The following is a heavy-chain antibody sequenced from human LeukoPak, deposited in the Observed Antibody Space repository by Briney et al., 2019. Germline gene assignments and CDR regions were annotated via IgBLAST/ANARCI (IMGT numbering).Heavy chain of an antibody. CDR1: GFTFNNYA. V-gene: IGHV3-23*01. Sequence: PGGSLRLSCAASGFTFNNYAVSWVRQAPGKGLEWVSTINGGGVNTHYADSVGGRFTISRDNSKNTLFLQMNSLRDEDTAVYYCAKDLYSNYGPADYWGQGNLVTVSS. J-gene: IGHJ4*02. CDR3: AKDLYSNYGPADY. D-gene: IGHD4-11*01. CDR2: INGGGVNT.